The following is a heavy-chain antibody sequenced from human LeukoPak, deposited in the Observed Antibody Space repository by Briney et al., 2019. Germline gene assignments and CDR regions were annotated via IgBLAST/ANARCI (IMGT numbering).Heavy chain of an antibody. CDR3: ARGDSGSHLDY. V-gene: IGHV3-64*01. D-gene: IGHD1-26*01. CDR2: ISNNGGST. J-gene: IGHJ4*02. Sequence: GGSLRLSCAASGFTFSSYAMHWVRQAPGKGLEYVSAISNNGGSTYYANSVKGRFTISRDNSKNTLSLQMGSVRAEDKAVYYCARGDSGSHLDYWGQGSLVTVSS. CDR1: GFTFSSYA.